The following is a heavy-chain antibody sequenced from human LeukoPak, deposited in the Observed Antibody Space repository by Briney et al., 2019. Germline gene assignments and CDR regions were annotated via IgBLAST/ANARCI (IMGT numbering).Heavy chain of an antibody. CDR2: IYNSGST. CDR1: GGSISSSTYY. Sequence: SETLSLTCSVSGGSISSSTYYWGWIRQPPGKGLEWIGNIYNSGSTYYNPSLKSRVTISVDTSKNQFSLKLSSVTAADTAVYYGARQAYSSNLGWFDPWGQGTLVTASS. CDR3: ARQAYSSNLGWFDP. V-gene: IGHV4-39*01. D-gene: IGHD6-13*01. J-gene: IGHJ5*02.